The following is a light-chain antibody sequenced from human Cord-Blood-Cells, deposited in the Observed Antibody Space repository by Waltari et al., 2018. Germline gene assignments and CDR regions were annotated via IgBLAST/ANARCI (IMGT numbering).Light chain of an antibody. V-gene: IGKV1-5*01. CDR2: DAS. CDR1: QSISSW. Sequence: DIQMTQSPSTLPASVGSRGTITCRASQSISSWLAWYQQKPGKAPKLLIYDASSLESGVPSRFSGSGSGTEFTLTISSLQPDDFATYYCQQYNSYSYTFGQGTKLEIK. J-gene: IGKJ2*01. CDR3: QQYNSYSYT.